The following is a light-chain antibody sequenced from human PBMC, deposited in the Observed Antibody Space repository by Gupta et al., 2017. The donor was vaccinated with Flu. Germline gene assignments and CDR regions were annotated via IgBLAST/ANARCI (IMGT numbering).Light chain of an antibody. V-gene: IGKV1-12*01. CDR2: ITS. J-gene: IGKJ5*01. Sequence: DIQMTQSPSSISASVGDKITITCRASQDINNFFAWYQRKPGQAPKVLIYITSTLQSGVPSRFSGRGAGAEFSLTISSLQPEDFATYFCQQSHTFPITFGQGTRVDIK. CDR3: QQSHTFPIT. CDR1: QDINNF.